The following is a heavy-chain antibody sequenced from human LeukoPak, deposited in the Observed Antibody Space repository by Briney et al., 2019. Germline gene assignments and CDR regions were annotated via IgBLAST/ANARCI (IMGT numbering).Heavy chain of an antibody. CDR3: ARGLDRQQLVVPGY. V-gene: IGHV1-2*04. J-gene: IGHJ4*02. CDR1: GYTFTGYY. Sequence: ASVKVSCKASGYTFTGYYMHWVRQAPGQGLEWMGWINPNSGDTNYAQKFQGWVTMTRDTSISTAYMELSRLRSDDTAVYYCARGLDRQQLVVPGYWGQGTLVTVSS. D-gene: IGHD6-13*01. CDR2: INPNSGDT.